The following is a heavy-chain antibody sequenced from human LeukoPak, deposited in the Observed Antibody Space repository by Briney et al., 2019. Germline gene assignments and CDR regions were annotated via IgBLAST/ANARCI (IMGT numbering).Heavy chain of an antibody. V-gene: IGHV4-30-4*01. D-gene: IGHD2-15*01. CDR1: GGSISSGDYY. Sequence: SQTLSLTCTVSGGSISSGDYYWSWIRQPPGKGLEWIGYIYYSGSTYYNPSPKSRVTISVDTSKNQFSLKLSSVTAADTAVYYCAGLGYTDRYYYGMDVWGKGTTVTVSS. J-gene: IGHJ6*04. CDR3: AGLGYTDRYYYGMDV. CDR2: IYYSGST.